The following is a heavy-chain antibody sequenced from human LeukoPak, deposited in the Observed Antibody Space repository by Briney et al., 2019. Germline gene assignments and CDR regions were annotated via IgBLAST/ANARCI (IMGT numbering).Heavy chain of an antibody. CDR2: ISSSSTTI. D-gene: IGHD3-22*01. V-gene: IGHV3-48*01. CDR3: ARVLHKRNYDSSVYYGY. CDR1: GFTFSSYS. J-gene: IGHJ4*02. Sequence: GGSLRLSCAASGFTFSSYSMNWVRQAPGKGLEWVSYISSSSTTIYYADSVKGRFTISRDNAKDSLYLQMNSLRAEDTAVYYCARVLHKRNYDSSVYYGYWGQGTLVTVSS.